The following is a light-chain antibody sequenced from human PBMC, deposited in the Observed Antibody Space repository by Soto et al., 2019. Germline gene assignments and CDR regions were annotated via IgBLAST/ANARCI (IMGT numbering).Light chain of an antibody. V-gene: IGKV1-9*01. CDR2: AAS. CDR1: QGISSY. CDR3: QQLNSYPT. J-gene: IGKJ5*01. Sequence: IQVTQLPSSVSVYEGDRVTITCRASQGISSYLAWYQQKPGKAPKLLIYAASTLQSGVPSRFSGSGSGTDFTLTISSLQPEDFATYYCQQLNSYPTFGQGTRLEIK.